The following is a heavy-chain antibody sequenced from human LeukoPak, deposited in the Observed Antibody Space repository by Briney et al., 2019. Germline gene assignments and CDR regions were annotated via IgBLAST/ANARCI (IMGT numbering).Heavy chain of an antibody. Sequence: GGSLTLSYGASGFTFTTYAMSWVRQAPGKGLEWVSGICGLGYDTYYADSVKGQFTISRDKSKSTLYLQINSLRVEDTAVYYCAKERCSAGGCSTTPDYWRQGTLVSVSS. D-gene: IGHD2-15*01. V-gene: IGHV3-23*01. J-gene: IGHJ4*02. CDR3: AKERCSAGGCSTTPDY. CDR2: ICGLGYDT. CDR1: GFTFTTYA.